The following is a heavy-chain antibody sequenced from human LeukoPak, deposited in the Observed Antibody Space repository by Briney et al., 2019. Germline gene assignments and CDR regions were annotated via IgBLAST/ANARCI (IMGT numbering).Heavy chain of an antibody. V-gene: IGHV3-33*01. D-gene: IGHD2-2*01. Sequence: AGGSLRLSCAASGFTFSSYGMHWVRQAPGKGLEWVAVIWYDGSNKYYADSVKGRFTISGDNSKNTLYLQMNSLRAEDTAVYYCARDHSFTNTPYYYYYGMDVWGQGTTVTVSS. CDR3: ARDHSFTNTPYYYYYGMDV. CDR2: IWYDGSNK. J-gene: IGHJ6*02. CDR1: GFTFSSYG.